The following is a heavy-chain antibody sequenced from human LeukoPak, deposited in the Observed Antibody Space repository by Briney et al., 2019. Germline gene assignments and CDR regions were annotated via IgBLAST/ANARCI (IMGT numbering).Heavy chain of an antibody. D-gene: IGHD6-13*01. V-gene: IGHV3-21*01. CDR2: ISSSSTYI. CDR3: ARSLQLVRGGFDP. Sequence: GGSLRLSCAASGFTFDTYTMNWVRQAPGKGLEWVSSISSSSTYIYYADSVKGRFTISRDNAKNSLYLQMNSLRAEDTAVYYCARSLQLVRGGFDPWGQGTLVTVSS. CDR1: GFTFDTYT. J-gene: IGHJ5*02.